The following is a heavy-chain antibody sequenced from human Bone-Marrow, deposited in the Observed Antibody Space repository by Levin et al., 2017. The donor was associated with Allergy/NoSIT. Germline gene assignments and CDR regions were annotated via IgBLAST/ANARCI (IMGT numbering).Heavy chain of an antibody. CDR2: ISSSSYTI. D-gene: IGHD4-17*01. J-gene: IGHJ4*02. CDR3: ARDGGTYGDDPFSDY. Sequence: PGESLKISCAASGFTFSSYSMNWVRQAPGKGLEWDSYISSSSYTIHYADSVKGRFTISRDNAKNSLYLQMNSLRDEDTAVYYCARDGGTYGDDPFSDYWGQGTLVTVSS. V-gene: IGHV3-48*02. CDR1: GFTFSSYS.